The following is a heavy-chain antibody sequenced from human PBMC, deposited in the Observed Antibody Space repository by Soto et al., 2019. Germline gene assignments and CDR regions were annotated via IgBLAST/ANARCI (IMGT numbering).Heavy chain of an antibody. CDR1: GGTFSSYA. CDR3: ARAPHGDYSPTPQKNYYYYGMDV. D-gene: IGHD4-17*01. V-gene: IGHV1-69*13. CDR2: IIPIFGTA. J-gene: IGHJ6*02. Sequence: AASVKVSCKASGGTFSSYAISWVRQAPGQGLEWMGGIIPIFGTANYAQKFQGRVTITADESTSTAYMELSSLRSEDTAVYYCARAPHGDYSPTPQKNYYYYGMDVWGQGTTVTVSS.